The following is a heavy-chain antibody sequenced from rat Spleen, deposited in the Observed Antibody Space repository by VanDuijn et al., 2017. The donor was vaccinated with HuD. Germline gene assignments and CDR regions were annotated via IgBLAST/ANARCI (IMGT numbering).Heavy chain of an antibody. CDR1: GFSLTSYG. Sequence: QVQLKESGPGLVQTTQTLSVTCTVSGFSLTSYGVHWVRQPPGKGLAWLGVIWGDGSTAYNSALKSRLSIRRDTSKSQVFLKMNSLQTEDTATYYCAREIYYYDGSLPTRGVMDAWGQGASVTVSS. CDR3: AREIYYYDGSLPTRGVMDA. CDR2: IWGDGST. D-gene: IGHD1-12*02. V-gene: IGHV2-32*01. J-gene: IGHJ4*01.